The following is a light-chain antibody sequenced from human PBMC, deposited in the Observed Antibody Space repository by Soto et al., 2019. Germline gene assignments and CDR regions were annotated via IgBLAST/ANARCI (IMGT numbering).Light chain of an antibody. CDR2: EVS. J-gene: IGLJ1*01. CDR3: SSYTSSTTYV. Sequence: QSVLTQPASASGSPGQSITISCTGTSSDVGGYNYVSWYQQHPGKAPKLMICEVSNRPSGVSDRFSGSKSGNTASLTTSGLQAEDEADYYCSSYTSSTTYVFGTGTKVTVL. CDR1: SSDVGGYNY. V-gene: IGLV2-14*01.